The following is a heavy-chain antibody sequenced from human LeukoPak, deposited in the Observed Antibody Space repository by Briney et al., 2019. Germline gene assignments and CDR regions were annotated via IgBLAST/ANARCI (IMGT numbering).Heavy chain of an antibody. J-gene: IGHJ6*02. Sequence: GESMRLSCVASGFIFSNYWMSWVRQAPGKGLEWVANIKQDGSEKYYVDSVKGRFTISRDNAKNSLYLEMNSLRAEDTAVYYCASELRNYYYYYSGMDVWGQGSTVTVSS. CDR2: IKQDGSEK. D-gene: IGHD3-16*01. V-gene: IGHV3-7*01. CDR1: GFIFSNYW. CDR3: ASELRNYYYYYSGMDV.